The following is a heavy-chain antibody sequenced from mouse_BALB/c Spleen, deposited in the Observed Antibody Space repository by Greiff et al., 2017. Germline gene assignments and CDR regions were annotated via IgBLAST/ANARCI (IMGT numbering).Heavy chain of an antibody. CDR3: TRGQLGLFDH. J-gene: IGHJ2*01. D-gene: IGHD3-2*01. CDR1: GYTFTDYE. V-gene: IGHV1-15*01. CDR2: IDPETGGT. Sequence: QVQLQQSGAELVRPGASVTLSCKASGYTFTDYEMHWVKQTPVHGLEWIGAIDPETGGTAYNQKFKGKATLTADKSSSTAYMELRSLTSEDSAVYYCTRGQLGLFDHGGQGTTLPVSS.